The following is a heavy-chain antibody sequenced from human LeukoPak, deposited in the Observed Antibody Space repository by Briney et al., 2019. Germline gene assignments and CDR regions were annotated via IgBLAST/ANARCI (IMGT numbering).Heavy chain of an antibody. J-gene: IGHJ3*02. CDR2: IYYSGST. V-gene: IGHV4-59*01. Sequence: KASETPSLTCTVSGGSISSYYWIWIRQPPGKGLEWIGYIYYSGSTNYNPSLKSRVTISVDTSKNQFSLKLSSVTAADTAVYYCARDFQGAFDIWGQGTMVTVSS. CDR3: ARDFQGAFDI. CDR1: GGSISSYY.